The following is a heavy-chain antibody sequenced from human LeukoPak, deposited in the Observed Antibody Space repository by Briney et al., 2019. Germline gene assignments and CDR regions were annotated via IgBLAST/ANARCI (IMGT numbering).Heavy chain of an antibody. J-gene: IGHJ4*02. Sequence: PGGSLRLSCAASGFTFNTYGMHWVRQAPGKGLEWVAVISYDGSNKYYADSVKGRFTISRDNSKNTLYLQMNSLRAEDMAVYYCAKDRLRSWVIPAATLDFWGQGTLVTVSS. CDR3: AKDRLRSWVIPAATLDF. V-gene: IGHV3-30*18. CDR1: GFTFNTYG. D-gene: IGHD2-2*01. CDR2: ISYDGSNK.